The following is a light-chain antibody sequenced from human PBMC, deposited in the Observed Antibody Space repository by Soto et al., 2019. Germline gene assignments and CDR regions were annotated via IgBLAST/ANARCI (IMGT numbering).Light chain of an antibody. CDR2: GAS. V-gene: IGKV4-1*01. Sequence: DIVMTQSPDPLAVSLGERATINCKSSQSVLDSSTNDSKIAWYQQRPRQPPKLSTYGASTRESGVPDRFSGSGSGTDFTLTISTLQTEDVAVYYCQQYYAPPWTFGQGTEVEIK. CDR1: QSVLDSSTNDSK. CDR3: QQYYAPPWT. J-gene: IGKJ1*01.